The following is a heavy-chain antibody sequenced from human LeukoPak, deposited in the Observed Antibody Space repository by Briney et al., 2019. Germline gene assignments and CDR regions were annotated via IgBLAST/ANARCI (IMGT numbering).Heavy chain of an antibody. Sequence: PGGSLRLPCAASRFTFSDYSMNWVRQAPGKGLEWVSSISSGSSYIFYADSLKGRFTISRDNAKNSLYLQMNSLRAEDTAVYYCARGGSGRTQDDVFDIWGQGTMVTVSS. V-gene: IGHV3-21*01. J-gene: IGHJ3*02. CDR3: ARGGSGRTQDDVFDI. CDR1: RFTFSDYS. CDR2: ISSGSSYI. D-gene: IGHD3-10*01.